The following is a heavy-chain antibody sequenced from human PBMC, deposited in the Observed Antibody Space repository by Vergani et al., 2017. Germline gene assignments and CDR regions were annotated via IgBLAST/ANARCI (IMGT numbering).Heavy chain of an antibody. Sequence: QVQLQESGQGLVKPSETLSLTCTVSGGSISSYYWSWIRQPPGKGLEWIGYIYYSGSTNYNPSLKSRVTISVDTSKNQFALKLSSVTAADTAVYYCATTTYYDICTGYYPHLDYWGQGTLVTVSS. V-gene: IGHV4-59*01. D-gene: IGHD3-9*01. CDR3: ATTTYYDICTGYYPHLDY. CDR1: GGSISSYY. J-gene: IGHJ4*02. CDR2: IYYSGST.